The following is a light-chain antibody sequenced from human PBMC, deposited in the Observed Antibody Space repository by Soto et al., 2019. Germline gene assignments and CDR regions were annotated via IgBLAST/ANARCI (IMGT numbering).Light chain of an antibody. CDR1: QSVSSSY. CDR2: GAS. V-gene: IGKV3-20*01. Sequence: EIVLTQSPGTLSLSPGERATLSCRASQSVSSSYLAWYQQKPGQAPRLLIYGASSRATGIPDRFSGSGSGTDFTHTISRLEPEDFEVYYCQQYGSSPFTFGGGTKVDIK. CDR3: QQYGSSPFT. J-gene: IGKJ4*01.